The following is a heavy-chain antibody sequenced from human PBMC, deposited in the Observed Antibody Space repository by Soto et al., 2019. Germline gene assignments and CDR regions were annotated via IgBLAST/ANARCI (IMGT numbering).Heavy chain of an antibody. V-gene: IGHV3-11*01. Sequence: GGSLRLSCAASGFTFSDYYMSWIRQAPGKGLEWVSYISSSGSTIYYADSVKGRFTISRDNAKSSLYLQMNSLRAEDTAIYYCARMYYYDSSACSSWGQGTLVTVSS. CDR2: ISSSGSTI. D-gene: IGHD3-22*01. CDR1: GFTFSDYY. CDR3: ARMYYYDSSACSS. J-gene: IGHJ5*02.